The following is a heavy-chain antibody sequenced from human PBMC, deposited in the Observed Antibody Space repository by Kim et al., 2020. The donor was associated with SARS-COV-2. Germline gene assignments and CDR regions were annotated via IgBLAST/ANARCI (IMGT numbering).Heavy chain of an antibody. Sequence: AQKFQGRVTITADKSTSTAYMELSSLRSEDTAVYYCARLAGGSYYYGMDVWGQGTTVTVSS. CDR3: ARLAGGSYYYGMDV. J-gene: IGHJ6*02. D-gene: IGHD2-15*01. V-gene: IGHV1-69*02.